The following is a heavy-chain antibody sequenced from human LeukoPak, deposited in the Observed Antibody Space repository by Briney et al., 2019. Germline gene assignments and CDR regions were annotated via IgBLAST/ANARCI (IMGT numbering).Heavy chain of an antibody. CDR3: ALKNGYSYGVDY. Sequence: PSETLSLTCAVYGGSFSGYCWSWIRQPPGKGLEWIGEINHSGSTNYNPSLKSRVTISVDTSKNQFSLKLSSVTAADTAVYYCALKNGYSYGVDYWGQGTLVTVPS. CDR1: GGSFSGYC. J-gene: IGHJ4*02. V-gene: IGHV4-34*01. CDR2: INHSGST. D-gene: IGHD5-18*01.